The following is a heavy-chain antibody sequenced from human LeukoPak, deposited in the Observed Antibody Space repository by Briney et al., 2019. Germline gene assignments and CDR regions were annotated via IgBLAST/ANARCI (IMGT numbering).Heavy chain of an antibody. Sequence: SETLSLTRTVSGGSISSSSYYWGWIRQPPGKGLEWIGSIYYSGSTYYNPSLKSRVTISVDTSKNQFSLKLSSVTAADTAVYYCARAGRQLGARGYFDYWGQGTLVTVSS. CDR2: IYYSGST. CDR1: GGSISSSSYY. J-gene: IGHJ4*02. V-gene: IGHV4-39*07. D-gene: IGHD6-6*01. CDR3: ARAGRQLGARGYFDY.